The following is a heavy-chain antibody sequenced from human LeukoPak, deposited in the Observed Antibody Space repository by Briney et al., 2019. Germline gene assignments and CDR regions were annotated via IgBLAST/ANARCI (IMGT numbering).Heavy chain of an antibody. D-gene: IGHD3-10*01. V-gene: IGHV4-59*01. CDR3: ARDPYGSGSYRFDY. J-gene: IGHJ4*02. Sequence: SETLSLTCTVSGGSISSYYWSWIWQPPGKGLEWIGYIYYSGSTNYNPSLKSRVTIPVDTSKNQFSLKLSSVTAADTAVYYCARDPYGSGSYRFDYWGQGTLVTVSS. CDR1: GGSISSYY. CDR2: IYYSGST.